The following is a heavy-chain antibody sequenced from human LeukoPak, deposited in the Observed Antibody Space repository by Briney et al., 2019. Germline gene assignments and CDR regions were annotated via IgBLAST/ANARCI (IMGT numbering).Heavy chain of an antibody. CDR1: GFTFSSYA. CDR2: ISYDGSNK. V-gene: IGHV3-30-3*01. J-gene: IGHJ4*02. D-gene: IGHD2-2*02. CDR3: AKEGPGYIVVVPAAIIY. Sequence: GGSLRLSCAASGFTFSSYAMHWVRQAPGKGLEWVAVISYDGSNKYYADSVKGRFTLSRDNSKNTLYLQMNSLRAEDTAVYYCAKEGPGYIVVVPAAIIYWGQGTLVTVSS.